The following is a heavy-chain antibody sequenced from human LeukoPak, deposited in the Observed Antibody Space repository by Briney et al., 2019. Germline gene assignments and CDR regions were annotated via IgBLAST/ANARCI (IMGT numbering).Heavy chain of an antibody. CDR1: GFTFSSYS. V-gene: IGHV3-21*01. D-gene: IGHD3-10*01. CDR3: ARDYILSYDY. Sequence: PGGSLRLSCAVSGFTFSSYSMNWVRQAPGKGLEWVSSISGSSSYIYYADSVKGRFTISRHNAKNTLYLQMNSLRAEDTAVYYCARDYILSYDYWGQGTLVTVSS. CDR2: ISGSSSYI. J-gene: IGHJ4*02.